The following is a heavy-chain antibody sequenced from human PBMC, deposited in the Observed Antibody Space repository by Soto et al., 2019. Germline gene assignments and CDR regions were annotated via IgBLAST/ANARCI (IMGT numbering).Heavy chain of an antibody. CDR1: QNTLTELT. J-gene: IGHJ4*02. Sequence: ASVKVSCKVPQNTLTELTIDWLRQARGKGLEWMGRSAPEEGEPIYPQKFQGRVSMAEDPSTDTAYMELTSLRFEDTAVYFCAADRKIVGTIGAFDFWGQGTLVTVSS. V-gene: IGHV1-24*01. CDR2: SAPEEGEP. CDR3: AADRKIVGTIGAFDF. D-gene: IGHD1-26*01.